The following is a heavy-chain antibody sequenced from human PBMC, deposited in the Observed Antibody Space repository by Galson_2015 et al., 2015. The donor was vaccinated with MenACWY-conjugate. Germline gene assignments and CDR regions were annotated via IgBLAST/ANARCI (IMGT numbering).Heavy chain of an antibody. CDR2: INRDGTST. V-gene: IGHV3-74*01. Sequence: SLRLSCAVSGFTFSRYWMHWVRQVPGKGLMWVSRINRDGTSTTYADSVKGRFTISRDNAKRTLDLQMNSLRAEDTTMYYCVRDHGDVVADVPSDYFAYWGRGTLVTVSS. D-gene: IGHD2-15*01. CDR3: VRDHGDVVADVPSDYFAY. CDR1: GFTFSRYW. J-gene: IGHJ4*02.